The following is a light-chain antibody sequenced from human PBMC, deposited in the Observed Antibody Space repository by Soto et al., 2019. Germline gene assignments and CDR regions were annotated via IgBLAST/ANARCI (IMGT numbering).Light chain of an antibody. V-gene: IGKV3-11*01. CDR3: QQSSNWPPLT. CDR2: DAS. CDR1: QSVPRN. J-gene: IGKJ3*01. Sequence: EIVLTQSPASLSLSPGDRATLSCRASQSVPRNLAWYQQRPGQAPRLLIYDASSRATGIPDRFSGSGSGTDFILTISSLEPEDFAVYHCQQSSNWPPLTFGPGTKVDIK.